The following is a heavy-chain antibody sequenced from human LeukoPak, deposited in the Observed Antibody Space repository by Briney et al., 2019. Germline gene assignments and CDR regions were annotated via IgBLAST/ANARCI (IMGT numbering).Heavy chain of an antibody. CDR3: AIIAVWSYYYMDV. Sequence: GGSLRLTCAASGFTFNNAWMSWVRQAPGKGLEWVGRIKSKTEGGTTDYAAPVKGRFTISRDNSKNTLYLQMNSLRAEDTAVYYCAIIAVWSYYYMDVWGKGTTVTISS. CDR1: GFTFNNAW. CDR2: IKSKTEGGTT. J-gene: IGHJ6*03. D-gene: IGHD6-19*01. V-gene: IGHV3-15*01.